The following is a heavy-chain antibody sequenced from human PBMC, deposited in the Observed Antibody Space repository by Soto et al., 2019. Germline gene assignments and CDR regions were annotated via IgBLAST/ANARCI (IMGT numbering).Heavy chain of an antibody. CDR1: GGSFSGYY. Sequence: SETLSLTCAVYGGSFSGYYWSWIRQPPGKGLEWIGEINHSGSTNYNPSLKSRVTISVDTSKNQFSLRLRSVTAADTAVYYCAKHGYYECFHYWGQGTLVTVSS. J-gene: IGHJ1*01. V-gene: IGHV4-34*01. D-gene: IGHD3-22*01. CDR2: INHSGST. CDR3: AKHGYYECFHY.